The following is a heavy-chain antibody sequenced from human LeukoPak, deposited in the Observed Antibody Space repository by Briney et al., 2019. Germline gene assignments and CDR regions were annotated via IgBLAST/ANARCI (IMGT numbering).Heavy chain of an antibody. D-gene: IGHD1-26*01. V-gene: IGHV3-74*03. CDR2: INPDGSIR. CDR3: AREARVGGALQY. Sequence: GGSLRLSCAASGLTFSTYWMHWVRQAPGKGLAWVARINPDGSIRTYANSVQGRVTISRDTAKDTLFLQMNSLRAEGTAVYYCAREARVGGALQYWGQGTPVTVSS. CDR1: GLTFSTYW. J-gene: IGHJ4*02.